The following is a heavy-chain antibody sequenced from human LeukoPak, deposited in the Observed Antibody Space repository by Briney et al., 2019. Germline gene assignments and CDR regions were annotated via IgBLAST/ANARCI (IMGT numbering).Heavy chain of an antibody. J-gene: IGHJ5*02. CDR1: GFTFSNAW. Sequence: PGGSLRLSCAASGFTFSNAWMSWVRQAPGKGLEWVGRIKSKTDGGTTDYAAPVKGRFTISRDDSKNTLYLQMNSLKTEDTAVYYCTTGPITMVRGVRSEELDPWGQGTLVTVSS. D-gene: IGHD3-10*01. V-gene: IGHV3-15*01. CDR2: IKSKTDGGTT. CDR3: TTGPITMVRGVRSEELDP.